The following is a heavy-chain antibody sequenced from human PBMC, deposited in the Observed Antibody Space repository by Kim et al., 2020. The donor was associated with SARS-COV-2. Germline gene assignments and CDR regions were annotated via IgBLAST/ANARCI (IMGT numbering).Heavy chain of an antibody. D-gene: IGHD3-22*01. CDR3: AKVLPPYYYASSGYWGS. Sequence: VQGRFTISRDKSKNTLYLQMNSLRAAATAVYYCAKVLPPYYYASSGYWGSWGQGTLVTVSS. V-gene: IGHV3-23*01. J-gene: IGHJ5*02.